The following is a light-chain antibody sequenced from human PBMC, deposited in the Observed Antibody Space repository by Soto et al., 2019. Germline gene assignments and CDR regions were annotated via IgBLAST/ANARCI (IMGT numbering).Light chain of an antibody. V-gene: IGLV1-40*01. Sequence: QSVLTQPPSGSGAPGQRVTISCTGSSSNIGAGYDVHWYQQVPGTAPKLLIYGNINRPSGVPARFSGSKSGTSAALAITGRQADDEDDYYCQSYYSSVTVVFGGGTKLTVL. J-gene: IGLJ2*01. CDR1: SSNIGAGYD. CDR3: QSYYSSVTVV. CDR2: GNI.